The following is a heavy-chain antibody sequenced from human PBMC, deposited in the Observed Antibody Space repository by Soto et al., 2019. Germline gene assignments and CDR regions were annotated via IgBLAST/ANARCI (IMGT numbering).Heavy chain of an antibody. CDR3: ARDCLYYYDSSGTYYYYGMDV. J-gene: IGHJ6*02. Sequence: GASVKVSCKASGYTFTSYYMHWVRQAPGQGLEWMGIINPSGGSTSYAQKFQGRVTMTRDTSTSTVYMELNSLRSEDTAVYYCARDCLYYYDSSGTYYYYGMDVWGRGTAVTAP. CDR2: INPSGGST. D-gene: IGHD3-22*01. CDR1: GYTFTSYY. V-gene: IGHV1-46*01.